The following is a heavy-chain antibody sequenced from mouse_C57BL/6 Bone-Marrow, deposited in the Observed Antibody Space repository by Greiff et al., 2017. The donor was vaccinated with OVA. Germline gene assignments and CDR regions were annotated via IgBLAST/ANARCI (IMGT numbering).Heavy chain of an antibody. CDR1: GYTFTSYW. J-gene: IGHJ4*01. CDR2: IYPGSGST. D-gene: IGHD1-1*01. CDR3: ARPPIYYYGSTGMDY. Sequence: VQLQQPGAELVKPGASVKMSCKASGYTFTSYWITWVKQRPGQGLEWIGDIYPGSGSTNYNEKFKSKATLTVDTSSSTAYMQLISLTSEDSAVYYCARPPIYYYGSTGMDYWGQGTSVTVSS. V-gene: IGHV1-55*01.